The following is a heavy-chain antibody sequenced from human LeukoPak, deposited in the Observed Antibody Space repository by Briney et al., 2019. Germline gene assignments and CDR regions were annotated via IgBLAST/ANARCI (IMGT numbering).Heavy chain of an antibody. V-gene: IGHV4-39*01. D-gene: IGHD2/OR15-2a*01. J-gene: IGHJ4*02. Sequence: PSETLLITCTVSTGSISSSSHCWGWIRQPPGKGLESIGSIYYTGSTYYNPSLKSRVTMSVDTSKNQFSLNLNSVTAADTAVYYCARHGNWAPIDYWGQGLLVIV. CDR1: TGSISSSSHC. CDR3: ARHGNWAPIDY. CDR2: IYYTGST.